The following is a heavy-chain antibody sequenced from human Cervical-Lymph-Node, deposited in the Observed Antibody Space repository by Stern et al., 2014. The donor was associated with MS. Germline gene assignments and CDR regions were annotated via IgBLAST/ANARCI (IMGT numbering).Heavy chain of an antibody. J-gene: IGHJ4*02. V-gene: IGHV4-59*01. CDR1: GSSISNYY. CDR2: IHHTGSA. D-gene: IGHD2/OR15-2a*01. CDR3: AREVPRSTFYFDS. Sequence: QLQLEESGPGLVKPSEAVALTCSVFGSSISNYYWSWIRRPPAKGRQWSAYIHHTGSAKYNPSLKTPVTISVDPSRNQFSLMLNSVTAADTAVYYCAREVPRSTFYFDSWGQGIQVIVSS.